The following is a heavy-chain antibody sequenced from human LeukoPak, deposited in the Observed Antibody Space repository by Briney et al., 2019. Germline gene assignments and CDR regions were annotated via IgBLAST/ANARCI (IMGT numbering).Heavy chain of an antibody. V-gene: IGHV4-61*10. Sequence: SETLSLTCTVSSGSISSGRYYWSWLRQPAGKGLEWIGRIYYSGSTYYNPSLKSRVTISVDTSKNQFSLKLSSVTAADTAVYYCARAPAGEGGDYEDQGANYYYYGMDVWGQGTTVTVSS. CDR3: ARAPAGEGGDYEDQGANYYYYGMDV. CDR2: IYYSGST. J-gene: IGHJ6*02. CDR1: SGSISSGRYY. D-gene: IGHD4-17*01.